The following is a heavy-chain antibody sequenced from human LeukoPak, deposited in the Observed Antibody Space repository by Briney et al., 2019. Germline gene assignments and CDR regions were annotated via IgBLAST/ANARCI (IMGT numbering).Heavy chain of an antibody. J-gene: IGHJ4*02. Sequence: GGSLRLSCAASGFTFSSYAMHWVRQAPGKGLEWVAVISYDGSNKYYADSVKGRFTISRDNSKNTLYLQMNSLRAEDRAVYYCSTVTTYYFDYWGQGTLVTVSS. D-gene: IGHD4-11*01. CDR3: STVTTYYFDY. CDR1: GFTFSSYA. CDR2: ISYDGSNK. V-gene: IGHV3-30*04.